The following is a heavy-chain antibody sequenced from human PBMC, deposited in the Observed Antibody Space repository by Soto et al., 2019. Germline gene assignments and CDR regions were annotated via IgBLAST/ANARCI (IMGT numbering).Heavy chain of an antibody. CDR2: IYTSGST. V-gene: IGHV4-4*07. J-gene: IGHJ6*02. CDR1: GGSISSYY. Sequence: PSETLSLTCTVSGGSISSYYWSWIRQPAGKGLEWIGRIYTSGSTNCNPSLKSRVTMSVDTSKNQFSLKLSSVTAADTAVYYCARVGSSGSAGNYYYYGMDVWGQGTTVTVSS. CDR3: ARVGSSGSAGNYYYYGMDV. D-gene: IGHD6-13*01.